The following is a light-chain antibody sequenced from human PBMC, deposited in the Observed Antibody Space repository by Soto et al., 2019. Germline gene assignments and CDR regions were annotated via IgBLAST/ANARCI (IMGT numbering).Light chain of an antibody. CDR3: SSYAGYYTLL. Sequence: QSALTQPRSVSGSPGQSVTISCTGTSSDVGVYNYVSWYQHHPGQVPKLMIYDVTKRPSGVPDRFSGSKSGNTASLTISGLQAEDEADYYCSSYAGYYTLLFGTVPKLTVL. CDR1: SSDVGVYNY. V-gene: IGLV2-11*01. CDR2: DVT. J-gene: IGLJ1*01.